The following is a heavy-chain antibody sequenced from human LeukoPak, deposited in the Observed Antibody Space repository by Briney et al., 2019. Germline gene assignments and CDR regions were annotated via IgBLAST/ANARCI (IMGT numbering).Heavy chain of an antibody. J-gene: IGHJ4*02. D-gene: IGHD6-19*01. CDR2: IYYSGST. CDR3: AREAVAGIDY. V-gene: IGHV4-59*01. CDR1: GGSISSYY. Sequence: SETLSLTCTVSGGSISSYYWSWIRQPPGKGLEWIGYIYYSGSTNYNPSLKSRVTISVDTSKNQFSLKLSSVTAADTAVYYCAREAVAGIDYWGQGTLVTVSS.